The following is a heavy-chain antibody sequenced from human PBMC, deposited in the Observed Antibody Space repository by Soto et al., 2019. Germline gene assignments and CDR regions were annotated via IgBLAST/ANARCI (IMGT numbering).Heavy chain of an antibody. Sequence: QVQLVESGGGVVQPGRSLRRSCAASGFTFSSYAMHWVRQAPAKGLEWVADISYDGSNKYYADSVKGRFTISRDNSKNTLYRQMSSLRAEYTAVYYCARDRSTVVNPDWDFYLWGLGTLVTVSS. D-gene: IGHD2-15*01. V-gene: IGHV3-30-3*01. CDR2: ISYDGSNK. J-gene: IGHJ2*01. CDR1: GFTFSSYA. CDR3: ARDRSTVVNPDWDFYL.